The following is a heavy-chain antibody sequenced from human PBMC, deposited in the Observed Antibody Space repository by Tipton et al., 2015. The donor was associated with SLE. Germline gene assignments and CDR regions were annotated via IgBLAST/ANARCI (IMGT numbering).Heavy chain of an antibody. V-gene: IGHV4-59*02. D-gene: IGHD3-10*01. CDR2: ISYSGYT. CDR3: ARDDSGVTYHY. Sequence: TLSLTCTVSGDSVSDYYWNWIRQPPGKGLEWIGYISYSGYTSYNLSLKSRVTISIDTSKNQFSLKLSSLTAADTAVYYCARDDSGVTYHYWGRGTLVTVSS. J-gene: IGHJ4*02. CDR1: GDSVSDYY.